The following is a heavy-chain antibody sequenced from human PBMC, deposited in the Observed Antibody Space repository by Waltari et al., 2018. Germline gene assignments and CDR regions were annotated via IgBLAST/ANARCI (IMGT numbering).Heavy chain of an antibody. CDR1: GGTFSNYV. Sequence: QVQLVQSGPEVKKPGSSVKVSCEVSGGTFSNYVITWVRQAPGQGLEWMGEITPILETSKHAHKFRDRRTIAADESTATVYMELATLRSDDTAVYYCARDGTSSSHFDSWGQGTLVTVTS. CDR3: ARDGTSSSHFDS. D-gene: IGHD6-6*01. V-gene: IGHV1-69*01. J-gene: IGHJ4*02. CDR2: ITPILETS.